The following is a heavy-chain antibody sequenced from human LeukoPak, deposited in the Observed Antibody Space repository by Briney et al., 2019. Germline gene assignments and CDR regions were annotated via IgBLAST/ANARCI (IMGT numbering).Heavy chain of an antibody. V-gene: IGHV1-69*05. CDR3: ASGDFWSALDY. D-gene: IGHD3-3*01. CDR1: GGTFSSYA. Sequence: ASVKVSCKASGGTFSSYAISWVRQAPGQGLEWMGGIIPIFGTANYAQKFQGRVTITTDESASTAYMELSSLRSEDTAVYYCASGDFWSALDYWGQGTLVTVSS. CDR2: IIPIFGTA. J-gene: IGHJ4*02.